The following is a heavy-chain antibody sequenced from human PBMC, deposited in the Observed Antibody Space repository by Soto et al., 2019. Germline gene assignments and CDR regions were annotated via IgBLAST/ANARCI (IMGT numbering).Heavy chain of an antibody. CDR1: GGSISSGGYY. D-gene: IGHD3-3*01. CDR3: ARAIFGVVNNWFDP. J-gene: IGHJ5*02. Sequence: QVHLQESGPGLVKPSQTLSLTCTVSGGSISSGGYYWSWIRQHPGKGLEWIGYIYYSGSTYYNPSLKSRVTISVDTSKNQFSLKLSSVTAADTAVYYCARAIFGVVNNWFDPWGQGTLVTVSS. CDR2: IYYSGST. V-gene: IGHV4-31*03.